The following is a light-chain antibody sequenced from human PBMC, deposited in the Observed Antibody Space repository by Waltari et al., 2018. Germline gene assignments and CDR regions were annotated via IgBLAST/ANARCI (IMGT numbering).Light chain of an antibody. CDR2: GRI. Sequence: HQSPTHTRLLVSYGRITRPSGIPDRFSRYSSGSTASLTIPGAQAEDEADYYCNSRDSGGDQRVLFGGSTKLTVL. CDR3: NSRDSGGDQRVL. J-gene: IGLJ3*02. V-gene: IGLV3-19*01.